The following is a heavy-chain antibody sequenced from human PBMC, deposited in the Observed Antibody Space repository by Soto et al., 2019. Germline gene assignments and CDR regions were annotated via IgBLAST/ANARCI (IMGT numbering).Heavy chain of an antibody. V-gene: IGHV4-34*01. J-gene: IGHJ4*02. CDR1: GGSFSGYY. CDR2: INHSGST. Sequence: PSETLSLTCAVYGGSFSGYYWSWIRQPPGKGLEWIGEINHSGSTNYNPSLKSRVTISVDTSKNQFSLKLSSVTAADTAVYYCARDYYYDGSGKEDHWGQGTLVTVSS. CDR3: ARDYYYDGSGKEDH. D-gene: IGHD3-22*01.